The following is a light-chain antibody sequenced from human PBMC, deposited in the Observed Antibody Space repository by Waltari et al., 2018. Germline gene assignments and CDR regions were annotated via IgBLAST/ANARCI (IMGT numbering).Light chain of an antibody. Sequence: YVLTQPPSVSVTPGRTARIPCGGNNIGRKTVHWYQQKPGQAPVLVVYEDKERPYGIPERFSASNSGNTATLTISGVAAGDEADYYCQVWDRTGDHVIFGGGTKLTVL. CDR1: NIGRKT. V-gene: IGLV3-21*03. CDR2: EDK. J-gene: IGLJ2*01. CDR3: QVWDRTGDHVI.